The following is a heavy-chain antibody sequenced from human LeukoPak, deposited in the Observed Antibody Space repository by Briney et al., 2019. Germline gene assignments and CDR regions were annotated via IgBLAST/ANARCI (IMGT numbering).Heavy chain of an antibody. Sequence: SVKVSCKASGGTFSSYAISWVRQAPGQGLEWMGGTIPIFGTANYAQKFQGRVTITADESTSTAYMELSSLRSEDTAVYYCASLIAAAGPMDYGMDVWGQGTTVTVSS. CDR1: GGTFSSYA. J-gene: IGHJ6*02. CDR3: ASLIAAAGPMDYGMDV. CDR2: TIPIFGTA. D-gene: IGHD6-13*01. V-gene: IGHV1-69*13.